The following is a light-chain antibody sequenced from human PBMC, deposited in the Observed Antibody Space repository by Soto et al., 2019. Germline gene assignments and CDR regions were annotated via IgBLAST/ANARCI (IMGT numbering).Light chain of an antibody. CDR1: SSNIGSNT. Sequence: QSVLTQPPSASGTPGQRVTISCSGSSSNIGSNTVNWYQQLPGTAPTLLIYSNNQRPSGVPDRFSGSKSGTSASLAVNGLQSWDEADYYCAAWDDSLNGPLFGGGTQLTVL. CDR3: AAWDDSLNGPL. CDR2: SNN. J-gene: IGLJ3*02. V-gene: IGLV1-44*01.